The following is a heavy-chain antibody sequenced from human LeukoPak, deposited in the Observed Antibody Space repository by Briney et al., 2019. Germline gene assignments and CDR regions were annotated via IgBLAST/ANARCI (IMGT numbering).Heavy chain of an antibody. Sequence: ASVKVSCKASGYTFTSYYMHWVRQAPGQGLEWVGIINPSGDPTTYAQKFQGRVTMTSDMSTSTVYMELSSLKAEDTAVYYCARDLGYSPGSSDYWGQGTLVTVSS. V-gene: IGHV1-46*01. CDR3: ARDLGYSPGSSDY. J-gene: IGHJ4*02. CDR1: GYTFTSYY. CDR2: INPSGDPT. D-gene: IGHD4-11*01.